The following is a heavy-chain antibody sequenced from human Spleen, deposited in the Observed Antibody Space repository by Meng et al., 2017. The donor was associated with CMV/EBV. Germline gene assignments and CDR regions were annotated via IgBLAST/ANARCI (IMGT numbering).Heavy chain of an antibody. CDR2: INPNSGGT. Sequence: ASVKVSCKASGYTFTGYYMHWVRQAPGQGLEWMGWINPNSGGTNYAQKFQGRVTMTRDTSISTAYMELSSLRSEDTAVYYCARDPRGSSSASGYWGQGTLVTVSS. J-gene: IGHJ4*02. V-gene: IGHV1-2*02. CDR3: ARDPRGSSSASGY. D-gene: IGHD6-13*01. CDR1: GYTFTGYY.